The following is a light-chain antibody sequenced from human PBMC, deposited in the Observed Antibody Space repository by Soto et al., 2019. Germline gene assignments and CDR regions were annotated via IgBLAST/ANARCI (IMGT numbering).Light chain of an antibody. CDR3: QQYNSYWT. J-gene: IGKJ1*01. Sequence: DLQMTQSPSTLSASVGDRVTITCRASQSISSWLAWYQQKPGKAPKLLIYKASSLESGVPSRFSGSGSGTEFTLTISSLHPDDFATYYCQQYNSYWTFGQGTKVEIQ. CDR1: QSISSW. CDR2: KAS. V-gene: IGKV1-5*03.